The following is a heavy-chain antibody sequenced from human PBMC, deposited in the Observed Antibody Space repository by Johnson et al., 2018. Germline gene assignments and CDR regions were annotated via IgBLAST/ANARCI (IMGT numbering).Heavy chain of an antibody. CDR3: VKGYTSGWYAPLDS. D-gene: IGHD6-19*01. Sequence: VQLVESGGGLVQXGGSLRLSCAASGFTFSSYWMSWVRQAPGKGLEWVANLKQDGSEKYYVDSVKGRFTISRDNSKNTLYLQLNSLSVEDTAVYYWVKGYTSGWYAPLDSWGQGTLVTVSS. CDR1: GFTFSSYW. J-gene: IGHJ4*02. CDR2: LKQDGSEK. V-gene: IGHV3-7*01.